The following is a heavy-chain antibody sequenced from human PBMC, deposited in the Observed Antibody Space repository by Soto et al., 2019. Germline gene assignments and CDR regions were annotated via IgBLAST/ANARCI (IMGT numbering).Heavy chain of an antibody. J-gene: IGHJ3*02. CDR3: ARVAPGSYNAFDI. Sequence: ASVKVSCKASGGTFSSYAISWVRQAPGQGLEWMGGIIPIFGTANYAQKFQGRVTITADESTSTAYIELSSLRSEDTAVYYCARVAPGSYNAFDIWGQGTMVTVSS. CDR2: IIPIFGTA. CDR1: GGTFSSYA. D-gene: IGHD1-26*01. V-gene: IGHV1-69*13.